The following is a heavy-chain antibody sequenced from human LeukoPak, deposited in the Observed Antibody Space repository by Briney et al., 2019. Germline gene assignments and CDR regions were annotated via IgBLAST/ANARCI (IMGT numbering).Heavy chain of an antibody. CDR3: ARLDLDSGSLYY. CDR2: ISSSSNYI. CDR1: GFTFSSYS. V-gene: IGHV3-21*01. D-gene: IGHD3-10*01. Sequence: GGSLRLSCAASGFTFSSYSMNWVRQAPGKGLEWVSSISSSSNYIYYADSVKGRFTISRDNAKNSLYLQMNSLRAEDTAVYYCARLDLDSGSLYYWGQGTLVTVSS. J-gene: IGHJ4*02.